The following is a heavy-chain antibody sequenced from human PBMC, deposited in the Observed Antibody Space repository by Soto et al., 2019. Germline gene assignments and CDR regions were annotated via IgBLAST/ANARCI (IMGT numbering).Heavy chain of an antibody. V-gene: IGHV1-18*01. CDR2: ISAYNGNT. J-gene: IGHJ6*02. CDR3: GRDLYYYGSGSPTYYYGMDV. CDR1: GYTFTSYG. Sequence: ASVKVSCKASGYTFTSYGISWVRQAPGEGLEWMGWISAYNGNTNYAQKLQGRVTMTTDTSTSTAYMELRSLRSDDTAVYYCGRDLYYYGSGSPTYYYGMDVWGQGTTVTVSS. D-gene: IGHD3-10*01.